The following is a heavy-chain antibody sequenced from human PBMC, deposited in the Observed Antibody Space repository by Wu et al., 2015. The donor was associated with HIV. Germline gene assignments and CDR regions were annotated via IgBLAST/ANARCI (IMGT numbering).Heavy chain of an antibody. V-gene: IGHV1-69*11. D-gene: IGHD5-24*01. Sequence: QVQLVQSGAEVKKPGSSVKVSCKPSGGTFNSYTITWVRQAPGQGLEWMGRIVPIIDTTNYEQKFQGRVTFTADDLTNTVHMQLSSLTTEDTAIYYCARDLGEMATSWGQGTPVTVSS. CDR2: IVPIIDTT. J-gene: IGHJ4*02. CDR3: ARDLGEMATS. CDR1: GGTFNSYT.